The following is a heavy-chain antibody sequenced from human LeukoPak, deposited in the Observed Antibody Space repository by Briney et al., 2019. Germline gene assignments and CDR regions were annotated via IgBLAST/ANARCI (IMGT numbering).Heavy chain of an antibody. CDR1: GGSISSSSYY. V-gene: IGHV4-39*01. D-gene: IGHD4/OR15-4a*01. CDR2: IYYSGST. J-gene: IGHJ4*02. Sequence: SETLSLTCTVSGGSISSSSYYWGWIRQPPGKGLEWIGSIYYSGSTYYNPSLKSRVTISVDTSKNQFSLKLSAVTAADTAVYYCVTSTNYRDYFDNWGQGTLVTVSS. CDR3: VTSTNYRDYFDN.